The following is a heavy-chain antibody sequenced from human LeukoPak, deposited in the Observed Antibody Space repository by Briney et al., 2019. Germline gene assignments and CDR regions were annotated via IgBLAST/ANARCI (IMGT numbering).Heavy chain of an antibody. CDR3: ARDGPWFGEFFDY. CDR2: IKADGSTK. Sequence: PGGSLRLSCAASGFAFSNYWMSWVRQAPGKGLEWVANIKADGSTKNYMDPMKGRFTISRDNAKNSLYLQMNSLRAEDTAVYFCARDGPWFGEFFDYWGQGTLVTVSS. V-gene: IGHV3-7*01. D-gene: IGHD3-10*01. J-gene: IGHJ4*02. CDR1: GFAFSNYW.